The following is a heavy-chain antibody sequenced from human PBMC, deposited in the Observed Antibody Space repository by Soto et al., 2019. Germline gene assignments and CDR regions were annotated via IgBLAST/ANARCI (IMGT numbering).Heavy chain of an antibody. J-gene: IGHJ5*02. D-gene: IGHD6-13*01. CDR1: GYTFTSYG. V-gene: IGHV1-18*01. Sequence: QVQLVQSGAEVKKPGASVKVSCKASGYTFTSYGISWVRQAPGQGLEWMGWISAYNGNTNYAQKLQGRVTMTTDTSTSTAYMGLRGLRFGGTAVDYCASRAGIAAENWFDPWGQGTLVTVSS. CDR3: ASRAGIAAENWFDP. CDR2: ISAYNGNT.